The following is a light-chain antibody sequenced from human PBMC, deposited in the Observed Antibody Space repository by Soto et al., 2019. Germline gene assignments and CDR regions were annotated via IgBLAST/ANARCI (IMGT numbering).Light chain of an antibody. CDR1: SSDIGNCNF. V-gene: IGLV2-14*03. CDR2: EVR. CDR3: SSCTTSTTLI. Sequence: QSALTQPASVSGSPGQSITISCTGTSSDIGNCNFVSWYQQLPGKAPKLLIYEVRSRPSGVSNRFSGSKSGNTASLTISGLQAEDEADYYCSSCTTSTTLIFGGGTKVTVL. J-gene: IGLJ2*01.